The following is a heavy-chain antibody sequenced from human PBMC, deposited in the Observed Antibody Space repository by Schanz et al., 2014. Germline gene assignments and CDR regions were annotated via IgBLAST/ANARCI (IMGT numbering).Heavy chain of an antibody. CDR3: AKSYDTSGYSGFDP. D-gene: IGHD3-22*01. Sequence: VQLVESGGGLVQPGGSLKLSCAASGFPFSSHGMHWVRQAPGKGLEWVAVILYDGSKTYYADSVKGRFTISRDNSKNTLSLQMNSLRTEDTAVYFCAKSYDTSGYSGFDPWGQGTLVTVSS. CDR1: GFPFSSHG. CDR2: ILYDGSKT. J-gene: IGHJ5*02. V-gene: IGHV3-30*18.